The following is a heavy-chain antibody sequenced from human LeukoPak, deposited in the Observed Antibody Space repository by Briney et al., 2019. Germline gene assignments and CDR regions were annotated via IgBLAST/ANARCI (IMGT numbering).Heavy chain of an antibody. J-gene: IGHJ5*02. CDR1: GGTFSSYA. Sequence: GASVKVSCKASGGTFSSYAISWVRQAPGQGLEWMGGIIPIFGTANYAQKFQGRVTITTDESTSTAYMELSSLRSEDTAVYYCARDLTPDIVVVPAARGNWFDPWGQGTLVTVSS. D-gene: IGHD2-2*01. V-gene: IGHV1-69*05. CDR2: IIPIFGTA. CDR3: ARDLTPDIVVVPAARGNWFDP.